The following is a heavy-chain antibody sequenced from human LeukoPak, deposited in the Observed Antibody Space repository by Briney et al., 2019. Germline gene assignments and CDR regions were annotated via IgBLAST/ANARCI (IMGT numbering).Heavy chain of an antibody. D-gene: IGHD7-27*01. CDR1: GGSINSYY. CDR3: ARRNWANLYFDL. J-gene: IGHJ2*01. Sequence: SETLFLTCTVSGGSINSYYWSWIRQPPGKGLEGIGYIYYSGSTNYNPSLKSRVTISVDTSKNQFSLQLSPVTAADTAVYYCARRNWANLYFDLWGRGTLVTVSS. CDR2: IYYSGST. V-gene: IGHV4-59*08.